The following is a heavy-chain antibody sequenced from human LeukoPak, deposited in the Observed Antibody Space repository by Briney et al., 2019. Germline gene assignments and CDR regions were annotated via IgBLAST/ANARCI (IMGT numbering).Heavy chain of an antibody. D-gene: IGHD1-1*01. CDR2: INHSGST. CDR1: GGSFSGYY. Sequence: SETLSLTCAVYGGSFSGYYWSWLRQPPGKWLEWIGEINHSGSTNYNPSLKSRVTISVDTSKNQFSLKLSSVTAADTAVYYCARDPWTGTSPGADYWGQGTLVTVSS. V-gene: IGHV4-34*01. J-gene: IGHJ4*02. CDR3: ARDPWTGTSPGADY.